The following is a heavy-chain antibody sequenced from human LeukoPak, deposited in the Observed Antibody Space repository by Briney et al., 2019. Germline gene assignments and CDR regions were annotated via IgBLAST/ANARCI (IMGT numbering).Heavy chain of an antibody. CDR1: GGYISSSSYY. V-gene: IGHV4-39*01. D-gene: IGHD6-19*01. CDR3: ASRLGGAVAGFLFDP. J-gene: IGHJ5*02. Sequence: SETLSLTCTVSGGYISSSSYYWGWIRQPPGKGLEWIGSIYYSGSTYYNPSLKSRVTISVDTSKNQFSLKLSSVTAADTAVYYCASRLGGAVAGFLFDPWGQGTLVTVSS. CDR2: IYYSGST.